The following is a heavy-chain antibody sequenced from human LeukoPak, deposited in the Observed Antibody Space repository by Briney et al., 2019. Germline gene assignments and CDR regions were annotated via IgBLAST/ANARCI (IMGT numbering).Heavy chain of an antibody. CDR1: GFTFSSYA. D-gene: IGHD3-16*01. CDR2: ISGSGGST. J-gene: IGHJ5*02. V-gene: IGHV3-23*01. Sequence: GGSLRLSCAASGFTFSSYAMSWVRQAPGKGLEWVSAISGSGGSTYYADSVKGRFTIYRDNSKNTLYLQMNSLRAEDTAVYYCAKGGARYNWFDPWGQGTLVTVSS. CDR3: AKGGARYNWFDP.